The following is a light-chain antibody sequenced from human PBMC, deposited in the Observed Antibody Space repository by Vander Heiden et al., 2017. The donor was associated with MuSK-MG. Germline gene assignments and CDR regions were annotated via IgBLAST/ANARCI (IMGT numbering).Light chain of an antibody. CDR2: AAS. CDR3: QQSDSTPIT. V-gene: IGKV1-39*01. Sequence: DIQMTQSPSSLSASVGDRVTITCRASQSISSYLNWYQQKHRKDPKLMIFAASSFQSGVPSRFSGSGAGIDFTVTISSLQPEDFATYYCQQSDSTPITFGGGTKVEIK. J-gene: IGKJ4*01. CDR1: QSISSY.